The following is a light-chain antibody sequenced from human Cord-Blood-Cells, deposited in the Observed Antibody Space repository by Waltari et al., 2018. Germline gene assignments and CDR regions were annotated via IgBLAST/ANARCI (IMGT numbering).Light chain of an antibody. CDR1: SSDFGSYTL. CDR2: EVS. Sequence: SALTQPASVSVSPGQSLTFSCTATSSDFGSYTLVSWYQQHPGKAPKLMIYEVSKRPSGGSNRFSGSKSGNTASLTISGLQAEDEADYYCCSYAGSSTYVFGTGTKVTVL. CDR3: CSYAGSSTYV. V-gene: IGLV2-23*02. J-gene: IGLJ1*01.